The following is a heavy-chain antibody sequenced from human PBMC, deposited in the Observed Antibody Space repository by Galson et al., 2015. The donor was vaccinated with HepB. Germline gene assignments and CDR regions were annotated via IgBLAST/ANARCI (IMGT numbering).Heavy chain of an antibody. Sequence: CAISGDSVSSSSATWNWIRQSPSRGLEWLGRTYYRSKWDNDYAVSVKSRITINPDTSKNQFSLQLNSVTPEDTAVYYCARLYSSGWYGYFDYWGQGTLVTVSS. CDR3: ARLYSSGWYGYFDY. CDR2: TYYRSKWDN. J-gene: IGHJ4*02. D-gene: IGHD6-19*01. V-gene: IGHV6-1*01. CDR1: GDSVSSSSAT.